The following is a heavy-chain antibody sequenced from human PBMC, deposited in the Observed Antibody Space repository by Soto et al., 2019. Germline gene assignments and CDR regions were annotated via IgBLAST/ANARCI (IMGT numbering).Heavy chain of an antibody. D-gene: IGHD6-19*01. CDR2: VYHNGRT. V-gene: IGHV4-4*02. Sequence: QVQLRESGPGLVKPSGTLSLNCDVSGASTSTNWWSWVRQSPGAGLEWIAEVYHNGRTNYNPSLEGRATISMDTSDNHLSLSLTSATAADTAVYYCARHIGVPGTRGFDYWGQGTLVTVSS. J-gene: IGHJ4*02. CDR3: ARHIGVPGTRGFDY. CDR1: GASTSTNW.